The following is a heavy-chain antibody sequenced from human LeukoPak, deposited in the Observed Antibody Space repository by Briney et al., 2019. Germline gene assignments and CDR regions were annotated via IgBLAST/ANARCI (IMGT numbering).Heavy chain of an antibody. Sequence: PSETLSLTCAVYGGSFSGYYWSWIRQPPGKGLEWIGEINHSGSTNYNPSLKSRVTISVDTSKNQFSLKLSSVTAADTAVYYCAREYSSSWYAYNWFDPWGQGTLVTVSS. CDR2: INHSGST. CDR1: GGSFSGYY. CDR3: AREYSSSWYAYNWFDP. D-gene: IGHD6-13*01. J-gene: IGHJ5*02. V-gene: IGHV4-34*01.